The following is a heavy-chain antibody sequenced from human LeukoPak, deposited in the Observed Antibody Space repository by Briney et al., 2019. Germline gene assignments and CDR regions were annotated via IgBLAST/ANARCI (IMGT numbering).Heavy chain of an antibody. CDR2: IKQDGSEK. V-gene: IGHV3-7*01. D-gene: IGHD3-10*01. Sequence: PGGPLRLSCAASGFTFSSYWMSWVRQAPGKGLECVANIKQDGSEKYYVDSVKGRFTISRDNAKNSLSLQMNSLRAEDTAVYYCARFYGSGTYYLYNYYGMDVWGQGTTVTVSS. J-gene: IGHJ6*02. CDR3: ARFYGSGTYYLYNYYGMDV. CDR1: GFTFSSYW.